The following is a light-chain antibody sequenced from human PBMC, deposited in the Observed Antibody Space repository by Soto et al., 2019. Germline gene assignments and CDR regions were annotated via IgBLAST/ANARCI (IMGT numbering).Light chain of an antibody. Sequence: DIQMTQSPSSLSASVGDRVTITCRASQSISTYLNWYQQKPGKAPNLLLYAASSVQSGVPSRFSGGGSGTDFTLTSSGLQPEDFATYYWQQIYMTPRTFGQGTKVEIK. J-gene: IGKJ1*01. V-gene: IGKV1-39*01. CDR2: AAS. CDR3: QQIYMTPRT. CDR1: QSISTY.